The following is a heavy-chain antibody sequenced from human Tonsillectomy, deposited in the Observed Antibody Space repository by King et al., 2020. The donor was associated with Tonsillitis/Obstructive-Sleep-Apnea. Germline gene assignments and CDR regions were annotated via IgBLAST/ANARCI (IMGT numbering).Heavy chain of an antibody. Sequence: LQLQESGPGLVKPSETLSLTCTVSGGSINSNSYYWGWIRQPPGKGLEWIGSIYYSGSTYYNPSLKSRVTISVDTSKNQFSLKLSSVTAADTAVYYCTGGRDYGGTHWYFDLWGRGTLVTVSS. CDR3: TGGRDYGGTHWYFDL. J-gene: IGHJ2*01. D-gene: IGHD4-23*01. CDR1: GGSINSNSYY. CDR2: IYYSGST. V-gene: IGHV4-39*01.